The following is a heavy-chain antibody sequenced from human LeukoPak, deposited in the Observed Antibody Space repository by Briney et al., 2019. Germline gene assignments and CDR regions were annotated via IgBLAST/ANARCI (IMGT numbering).Heavy chain of an antibody. J-gene: IGHJ4*02. Sequence: SETLSLTCTVSGGSISSYYWSWIRQPAGKGLEWVGRIYTSGSTNYNPSLKSRVTMSVDTSKNQFSLKLSSVTAADTAVYYCARSDSYSSGWYNFDYWGQGTLVTVSS. V-gene: IGHV4-4*07. CDR2: IYTSGST. D-gene: IGHD6-19*01. CDR1: GGSISSYY. CDR3: ARSDSYSSGWYNFDY.